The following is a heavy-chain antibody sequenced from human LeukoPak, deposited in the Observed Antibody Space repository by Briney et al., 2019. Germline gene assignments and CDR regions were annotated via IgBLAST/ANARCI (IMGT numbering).Heavy chain of an antibody. Sequence: GGSLRLSCAASGFTFSNYRMTWVRQAPGKGLEWVANIKQDGSEKQYVDSVKGRFAISRDNAKKSLYLQINTLRAEDTAVYYCVRGPHIAATSYWGQGTLVTVSS. CDR3: VRGPHIAATSY. J-gene: IGHJ4*02. V-gene: IGHV3-7*03. CDR2: IKQDGSEK. CDR1: GFTFSNYR. D-gene: IGHD6-25*01.